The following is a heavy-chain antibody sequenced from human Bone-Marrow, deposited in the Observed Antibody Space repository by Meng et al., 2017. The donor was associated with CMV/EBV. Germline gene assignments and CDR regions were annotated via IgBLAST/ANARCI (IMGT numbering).Heavy chain of an antibody. V-gene: IGHV3-21*01. CDR3: ASGWGESWGLYYYYYGMDV. J-gene: IGHJ6*02. CDR1: GFTFSSYG. CDR2: ISSSSSYI. Sequence: GESLKISCAASGFTFSSYGMHWVRQAPGKGLEWVSSISSSSSYIYYADSVKGRFTISRDNAKNSLYLQMNSLRAEDTAVYYCASGWGESWGLYYYYYGMDVWGQGTTVTVSS. D-gene: IGHD3-16*01.